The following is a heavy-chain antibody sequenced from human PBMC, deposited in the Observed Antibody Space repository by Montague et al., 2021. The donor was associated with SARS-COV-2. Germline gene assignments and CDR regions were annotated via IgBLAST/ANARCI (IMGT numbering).Heavy chain of an antibody. Sequence: SETRSLTCTVSGGSISSSSYYWVWIRQPPGKGLEWIGEINHSGSTNYNPSLKSRVTISVDTSKNQFSLKLSSVTAADTAVYYCARRNYYGSGSYYNSGFDPWGQGTLVTVSS. CDR2: INHSGST. CDR1: GGSISSSSYY. D-gene: IGHD3-10*01. J-gene: IGHJ5*02. V-gene: IGHV4-39*07. CDR3: ARRNYYGSGSYYNSGFDP.